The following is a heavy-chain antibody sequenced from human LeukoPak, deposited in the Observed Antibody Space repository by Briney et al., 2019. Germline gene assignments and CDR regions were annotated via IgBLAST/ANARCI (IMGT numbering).Heavy chain of an antibody. CDR1: GFTLSSYA. J-gene: IGHJ4*02. Sequence: GGSLRLSCAASGFTLSSYAMHWVRQAPGKGLEYVSAISSNGGSTYYANSVKGRFSISRDNSKNTLYLQMGSLRAEDMAVYYCARGRTGTAKPSFDYWGQGTLVTVSS. CDR2: ISSNGGST. D-gene: IGHD1-7*01. CDR3: ARGRTGTAKPSFDY. V-gene: IGHV3-64*01.